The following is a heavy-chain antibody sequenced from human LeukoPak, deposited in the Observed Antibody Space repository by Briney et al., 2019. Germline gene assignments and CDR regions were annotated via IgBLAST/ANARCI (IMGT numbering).Heavy chain of an antibody. D-gene: IGHD3-10*01. CDR3: AKDRVRGVIINAFDY. V-gene: IGHV3-23*01. J-gene: IGHJ4*02. CDR1: GFPFSNYA. CDR2: ISGSDGST. Sequence: GGSLRLSCAASGFPFSNYAMSWVRQAPGKGLEWVSAISGSDGSTNYADSVKGRFTISRDNSKNTLYLQMNSLRAEDTAVYYCAKDRVRGVIINAFDYWGQGTLVTVSS.